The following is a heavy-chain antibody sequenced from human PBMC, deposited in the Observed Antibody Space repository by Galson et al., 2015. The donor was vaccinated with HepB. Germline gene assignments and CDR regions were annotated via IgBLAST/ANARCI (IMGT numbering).Heavy chain of an antibody. D-gene: IGHD3-9*01. CDR1: GFTFSSYA. J-gene: IGHJ4*02. CDR3: ARDRSQTRNYDILTGSIWDY. V-gene: IGHV3-30-3*01. Sequence: SLRLSCAASGFTFSSYAMHWVRQAPGKGLEWVAVISYDGSNKYYADSVKGRFTISRDNSKNTLYLQMNSLRAEDTAVYYCARDRSQTRNYDILTGSIWDYWGQGTLVTVSS. CDR2: ISYDGSNK.